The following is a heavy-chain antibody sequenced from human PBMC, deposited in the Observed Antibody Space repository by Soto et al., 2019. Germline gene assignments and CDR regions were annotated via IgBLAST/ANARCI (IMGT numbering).Heavy chain of an antibody. D-gene: IGHD3-22*01. Sequence: GGFLRLSCAASGFIFSNAWRNWVRQAPGKRQERVGRIKSKTDGGTTDYAAPVKGRFTISRDDSKNTLYLQMNSLKTEDTAVYYCTTVPWYYYDSRGYYSPLHFDIWGQGTMVTVSS. CDR2: IKSKTDGGTT. CDR1: GFIFSNAW. CDR3: TTVPWYYYDSRGYYSPLHFDI. J-gene: IGHJ3*02. V-gene: IGHV3-15*07.